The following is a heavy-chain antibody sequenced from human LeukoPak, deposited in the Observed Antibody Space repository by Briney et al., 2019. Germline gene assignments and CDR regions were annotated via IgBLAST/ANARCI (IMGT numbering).Heavy chain of an antibody. J-gene: IGHJ4*02. V-gene: IGHV3-23*01. CDR2: ICGSGGRI. D-gene: IGHD6-13*01. Sequence: SGGSLRLSCAASGFTFSSYAMSWVRQAPGKGLEWVSAICGSGGRIYYADSVKGRFTISRDNSKNTLYLQMNSPGAEDTAVYYCAKVPSSWYYFDYWGQGTLVTVSS. CDR1: GFTFSSYA. CDR3: AKVPSSWYYFDY.